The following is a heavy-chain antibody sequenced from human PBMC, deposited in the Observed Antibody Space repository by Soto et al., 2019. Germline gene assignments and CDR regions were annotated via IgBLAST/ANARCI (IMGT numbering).Heavy chain of an antibody. D-gene: IGHD2-2*01. V-gene: IGHV3-73*02. Sequence: EVQLVESGGGLVQPGGSLKLSCAASGFTFSGSAMHWVRQASGKGLEWVGRIRSKANSYATAYAASVKGRFTISRDDSKNTAYLQMNSLKTEDTAVYYCARDRQGYCSTTSCYRGNWFDPWGQGTLVTVSS. CDR1: GFTFSGSA. J-gene: IGHJ5*02. CDR2: IRSKANSYAT. CDR3: ARDRQGYCSTTSCYRGNWFDP.